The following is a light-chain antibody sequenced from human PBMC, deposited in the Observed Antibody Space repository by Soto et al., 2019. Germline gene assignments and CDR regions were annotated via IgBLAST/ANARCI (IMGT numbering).Light chain of an antibody. CDR1: SSNIGSNT. Sequence: LTQPPSASGTPGQRVTISCSGSSSNIGSNTVNWYQQLPGTAPKLLIYSNNQRPSGVPDRFSGSKSGTSASLAISGLQSEDEADYYCAAWDDSLNGVVFGGGTQLTVL. CDR3: AAWDDSLNGVV. CDR2: SNN. J-gene: IGLJ2*01. V-gene: IGLV1-44*01.